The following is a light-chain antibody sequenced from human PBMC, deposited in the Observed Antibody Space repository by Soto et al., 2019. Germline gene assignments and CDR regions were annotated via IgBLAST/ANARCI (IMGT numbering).Light chain of an antibody. CDR3: QHSSSDFTT. CDR2: ESS. Sequence: DIQLTQSPPSLSASVGDRVTITCRASQTISPFLNWYQCKPGKPPKLLIYESSNFRGGVSSRFRGSGSGTDFTLTIDRLQSDDFATYYCQHSSSDFTTFGQGTRL. J-gene: IGKJ5*01. CDR1: QTISPF. V-gene: IGKV1-39*01.